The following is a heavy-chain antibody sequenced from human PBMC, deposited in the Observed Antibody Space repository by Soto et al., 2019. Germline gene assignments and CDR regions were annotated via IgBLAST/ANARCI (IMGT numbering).Heavy chain of an antibody. V-gene: IGHV3-23*01. Sequence: EVQLLESGGGLVQPGGSLRLSCAASGFTFSSYAMSWVRQAPGKGLEWVSAISGSGGSTYYADSVKGRFTISRDNSKNTLYLQMHSLRAEDTAVYYCAKVFPTVTTDFYYYYYYGMDVWGQGTTVTVSS. CDR3: AKVFPTVTTDFYYYYYYGMDV. J-gene: IGHJ6*02. D-gene: IGHD4-17*01. CDR1: GFTFSSYA. CDR2: ISGSGGST.